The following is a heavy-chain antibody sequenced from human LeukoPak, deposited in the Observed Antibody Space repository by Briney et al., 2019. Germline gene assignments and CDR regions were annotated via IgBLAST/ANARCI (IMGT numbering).Heavy chain of an antibody. Sequence: PGGSLRLSCVASGSTYSHYGMNWVRQAPGKGLEWVSGITSDSRGIYYADSVKGRFTIYRDNSKMTLYLQMDSLGVEDTAVYYCATHPGNDYGDYGGPWGQGTLVTVSS. V-gene: IGHV3-23*01. CDR3: ATHPGNDYGDYGGP. D-gene: IGHD4-17*01. CDR2: ITSDSRGI. J-gene: IGHJ4*02. CDR1: GSTYSHYG.